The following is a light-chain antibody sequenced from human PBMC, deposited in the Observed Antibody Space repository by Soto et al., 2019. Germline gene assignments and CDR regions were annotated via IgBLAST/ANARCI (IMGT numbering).Light chain of an antibody. CDR2: SNS. V-gene: IGLV1-44*01. J-gene: IGLJ2*01. Sequence: QSVLTQTPSASGTPGQRVSISCSGSSTNIGRNTVIWYQQLPGTTPKVLIYSNSQRPSGVPDRFSGSKSGTSASLAISGLQSEDEADYYCAAWDDSRNGVVFGGGTKLTVL. CDR1: STNIGRNT. CDR3: AAWDDSRNGVV.